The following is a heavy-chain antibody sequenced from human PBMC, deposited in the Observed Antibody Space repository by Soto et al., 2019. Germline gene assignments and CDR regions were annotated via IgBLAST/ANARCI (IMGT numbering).Heavy chain of an antibody. Sequence: PSETLSLTCTVSGDSISSRGYYWSWIRQHPGKGLEWIGYIYYSGSTYYNPSLKSRVTISVDTSKNQFSLKLSSVTAADTAVYYCASIVVPAAPFDYWGQGTLVTVSS. V-gene: IGHV4-31*03. CDR3: ASIVVPAAPFDY. CDR2: IYYSGST. CDR1: GDSISSRGYY. J-gene: IGHJ4*02. D-gene: IGHD2-2*01.